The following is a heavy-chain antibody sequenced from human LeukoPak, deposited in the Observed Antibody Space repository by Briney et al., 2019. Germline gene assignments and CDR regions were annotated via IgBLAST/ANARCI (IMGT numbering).Heavy chain of an antibody. D-gene: IGHD2-15*01. J-gene: IGHJ4*02. V-gene: IGHV3-23*01. CDR1: GFTFSTYA. Sequence: PGGSLRLSCAGSGFTFSTYAMSWVRQAPGKGLEWVSAISGSGGSTYYADSVKGRFTISRDSSKNTLYLQMKSLRAEDTAVYYCTKPRVVVAATRYFDYWGQGTLVTVSS. CDR2: ISGSGGST. CDR3: TKPRVVVAATRYFDY.